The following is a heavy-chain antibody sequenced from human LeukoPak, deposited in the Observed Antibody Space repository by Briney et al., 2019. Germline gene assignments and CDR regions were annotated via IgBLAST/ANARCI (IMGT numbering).Heavy chain of an antibody. CDR1: GGSISGYY. D-gene: IGHD3-22*01. CDR3: ARHYSDSSAYFKY. Sequence: SETLSLTCTVSGGSISGYYWSWIRQPPGKGLEWIGYIYYRGSTNYNPSLKSRVTISVDTSKNQFSLKLSSVTAADMAVYYCARHYSDSSAYFKYWGQGTLVTVSS. J-gene: IGHJ4*02. V-gene: IGHV4-59*01. CDR2: IYYRGST.